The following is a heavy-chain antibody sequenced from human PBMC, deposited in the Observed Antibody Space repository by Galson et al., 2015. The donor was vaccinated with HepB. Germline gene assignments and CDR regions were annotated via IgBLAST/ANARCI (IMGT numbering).Heavy chain of an antibody. V-gene: IGHV4-59*08. D-gene: IGHD1-26*01. CDR3: ARSKPYSGIQEADAFDI. CDR2: IYYSGST. Sequence: ETLSLPCPVSGGSISSYYWSWIRQPPGKGLEWIGYIYYSGSTNYNPSLKSRVTISVDTSKNQFSLKLSSVTAADTAVYYCARSKPYSGIQEADAFDIWGQGTMVTVSS. J-gene: IGHJ3*02. CDR1: GGSISSYY.